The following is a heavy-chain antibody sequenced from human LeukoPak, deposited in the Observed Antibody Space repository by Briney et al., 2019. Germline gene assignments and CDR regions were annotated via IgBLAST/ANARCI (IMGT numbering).Heavy chain of an antibody. V-gene: IGHV5-51*01. D-gene: IGHD3-22*01. CDR1: GYSFTSYW. J-gene: IGHJ6*02. CDR3: ARPASYDSSGSYGMDV. Sequence: PGESLKISCKGSGYSFTSYWISWVRQMPGKGLEWMGIIYPGDSDTRYSPSFQGQVTISADKSISTAYLQWSSLKASDTAMYYCARPASYDSSGSYGMDVWGQRTTVTVSS. CDR2: IYPGDSDT.